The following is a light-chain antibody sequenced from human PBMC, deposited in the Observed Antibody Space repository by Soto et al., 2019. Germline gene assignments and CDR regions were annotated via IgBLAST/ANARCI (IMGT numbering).Light chain of an antibody. CDR3: QQYNSYSLT. CDR2: DAS. CDR1: QSISSR. V-gene: IGKV1-5*01. Sequence: DIQMTQSPSTLYASVGDRVTITCRASQSISSRLAWNQQKPGKAPKILIYDASNLESGVPSRFSASGSGTEFTLTISSLQPDDFATYYCQQYNSYSLTFGGGTKVDIK. J-gene: IGKJ4*01.